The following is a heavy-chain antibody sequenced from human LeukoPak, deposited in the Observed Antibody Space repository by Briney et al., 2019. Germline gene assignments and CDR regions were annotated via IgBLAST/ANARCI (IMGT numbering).Heavy chain of an antibody. CDR1: GYTFTNYG. J-gene: IGHJ3*02. CDR3: ARRESRLDAFDI. V-gene: IGHV1-2*02. Sequence: ASVKVSCKASGYTFTNYGVTWVRQGPGQGLEWMGWINPNSGDTNYAQKFQGRVTMTRDTSISTAYMEPSRLRSDDTAVYYCARRESRLDAFDIWGQGTMVTVSS. CDR2: INPNSGDT.